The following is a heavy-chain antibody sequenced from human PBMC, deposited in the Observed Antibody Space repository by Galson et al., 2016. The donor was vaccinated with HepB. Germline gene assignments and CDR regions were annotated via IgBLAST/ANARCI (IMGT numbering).Heavy chain of an antibody. Sequence: SLRLSCAGSGFIFGNYGMHWIRQAPGKGLEWVAFISTDEKTAYYADSGKGRFTISRDNSKNTLYLQMNSLRAEDTAVYYCARYASGRISDYWGQGTLVTVSS. CDR1: GFIFGNYG. CDR2: ISTDEKTA. J-gene: IGHJ4*02. V-gene: IGHV3-30*03. CDR3: ARYASGRISDY. D-gene: IGHD3-10*01.